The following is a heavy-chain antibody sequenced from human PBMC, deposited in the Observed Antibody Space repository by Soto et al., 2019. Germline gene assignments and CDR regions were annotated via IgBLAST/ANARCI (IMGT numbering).Heavy chain of an antibody. CDR3: ARDPRITGTTVGDAFDI. J-gene: IGHJ3*02. Sequence: QVQLQESGPGLVKPSQTLSLTCTVSGGSISSGGYYWSWIRQHPGKGLEWIGYIYYSGSTYYNPSLKSRVTMSVDTSKNQFSLKLSSVTAADTAVYYCARDPRITGTTVGDAFDIWGQGTMVTVSS. CDR1: GGSISSGGYY. D-gene: IGHD1-7*01. V-gene: IGHV4-31*03. CDR2: IYYSGST.